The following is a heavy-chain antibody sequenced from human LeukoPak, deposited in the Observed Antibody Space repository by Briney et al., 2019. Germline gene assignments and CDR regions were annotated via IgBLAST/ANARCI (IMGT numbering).Heavy chain of an antibody. CDR1: GGSISSYY. D-gene: IGHD6-13*01. CDR2: IYYSGST. J-gene: IGHJ2*01. CDR3: ASDSSSWYGGAFDI. Sequence: SETLSHTCTVSGGSISSYYWSWIRQPPGKGLEWIGSIYYSGSTYYNSSLKSRVTISVDTSKNQFSLKLSSVTAADTAVYYCASDSSSWYGGAFDIWGRGTLVTVSS. V-gene: IGHV4-59*12.